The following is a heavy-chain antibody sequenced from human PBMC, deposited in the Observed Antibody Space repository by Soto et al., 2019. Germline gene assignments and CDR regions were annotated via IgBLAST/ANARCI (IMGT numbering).Heavy chain of an antibody. D-gene: IGHD3-10*01. CDR3: ARASLGYGSGNVWGRYWFDP. CDR1: GYTFTSYG. J-gene: IGHJ5*02. CDR2: ISAYNGNT. V-gene: IGHV1-18*01. Sequence: GASVKVSCKASGYTFTSYGISWVRQAPGQGLEWMGWISAYNGNTNYAQKLQGRVTMTTDTSTSTAYMELRSLRSDDTAVYYCARASLGYGSGNVWGRYWFDPWGQGTLVTVSS.